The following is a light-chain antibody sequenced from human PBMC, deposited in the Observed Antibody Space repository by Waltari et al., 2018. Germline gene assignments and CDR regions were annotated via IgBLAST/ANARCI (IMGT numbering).Light chain of an antibody. V-gene: IGLV2-18*02. CDR3: SSYTRGFLSV. J-gene: IGLJ2*01. CDR2: EVT. CDR1: RNDR. Sequence: QSALTQPPSVSGSPGQSVTISCTGIRNDRVSWYQQPPGTAPKLMIYEVTYRPSGVPDRVSGSKSGNTASLTISGLQAEDEAHYYCSSYTRGFLSVFGGGTKLTVL.